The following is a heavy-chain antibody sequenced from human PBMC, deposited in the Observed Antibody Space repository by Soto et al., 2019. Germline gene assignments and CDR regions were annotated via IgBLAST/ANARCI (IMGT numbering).Heavy chain of an antibody. CDR1: GGSISSGGYY. V-gene: IGHV4-31*03. J-gene: IGHJ5*02. D-gene: IGHD2-8*01. CDR3: ARERRYCTNGVCYRAGYNWFDP. CDR2: IYYSEST. Sequence: SETLSLTCTVSGGSISSGGYYWSWIRQHPGKGLEWIGYIYYSESTYYNPSLKSRVTISVATSKNQFSLKLSSVTAADTAVYYCARERRYCTNGVCYRAGYNWFDPWGQGTLVTVSS.